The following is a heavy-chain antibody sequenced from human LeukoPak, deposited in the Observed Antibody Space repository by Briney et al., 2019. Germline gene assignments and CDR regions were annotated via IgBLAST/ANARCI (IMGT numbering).Heavy chain of an antibody. D-gene: IGHD2-2*01. J-gene: IGHJ5*02. CDR1: GGSISSGDYY. V-gene: IGHV4-30-4*01. Sequence: SQTLSLTCTVSGGSISSGDYYWSWIRQPPGKGLEWIGYIYYSGSTNYNPSLKSRVTISVDTSKNQFSLKLSSVTAADTAVYYCARGLPGRYCSSTSCYSGHLVYRFDPWGQGTLVTVSS. CDR2: IYYSGST. CDR3: ARGLPGRYCSSTSCYSGHLVYRFDP.